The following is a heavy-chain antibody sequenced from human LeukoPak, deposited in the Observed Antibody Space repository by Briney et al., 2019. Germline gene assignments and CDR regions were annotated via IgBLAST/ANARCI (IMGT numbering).Heavy chain of an antibody. CDR1: GFTFSSYV. CDR3: AKGARRGVPKATWFDP. V-gene: IGHV3-23*01. CDR2: ISGSGGST. J-gene: IGHJ5*02. D-gene: IGHD3-10*01. Sequence: GGALRLSCAASGFTFSSYVMSWVRQAPGKGLEWVSAISGSGGSTYYADSVKGRFTLSSDNSKNTLYLQMDSPEAEGTGEYFSAKGARRGVPKATWFDPGSQG.